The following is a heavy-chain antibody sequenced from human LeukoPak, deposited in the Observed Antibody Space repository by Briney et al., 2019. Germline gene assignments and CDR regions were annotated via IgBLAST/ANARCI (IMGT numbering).Heavy chain of an antibody. Sequence: PGGSLRLSCAASGFTFSSYGMHWVRQAPGKGLEWVAVIWYDGSNKYYADSVKGRFTISRDNSKNTLYLQMNSLRAEDTAVYYRARDLMVVVAATPALDVWGQGTTVTVSS. D-gene: IGHD2-15*01. J-gene: IGHJ6*02. V-gene: IGHV3-33*01. CDR3: ARDLMVVVAATPALDV. CDR2: IWYDGSNK. CDR1: GFTFSSYG.